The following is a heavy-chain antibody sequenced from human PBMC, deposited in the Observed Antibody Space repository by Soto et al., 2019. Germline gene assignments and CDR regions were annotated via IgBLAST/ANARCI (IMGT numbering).Heavy chain of an antibody. J-gene: IGHJ4*02. CDR3: AGALATGAGSAGLGY. CDR2: INPKSGGT. Sequence: ASVKVSCKASGDTFTANYIHWVRQAPGQGFEWMGWINPKSGGTNYPQKFQGRVTMTRDTSLSTVYMTLTRLTSDDTAVYYCAGALATGAGSAGLGYCGRGTRGTVAS. CDR1: GDTFTANY. D-gene: IGHD1-26*01. V-gene: IGHV1-2*02.